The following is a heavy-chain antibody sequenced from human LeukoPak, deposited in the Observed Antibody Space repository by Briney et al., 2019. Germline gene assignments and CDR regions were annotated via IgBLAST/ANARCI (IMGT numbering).Heavy chain of an antibody. Sequence: GGSLRLSCAASGFTVSHNYMSWVRQAPGKGLEWVSIIYNDGSSYYADSVKGRFTISRDNSKNTVYLQMNSLRAEDTAVYYCARDRHYYVTSGDRSYFFDYWGQGTLVIVSS. V-gene: IGHV3-53*01. CDR3: ARDRHYYVTSGDRSYFFDY. CDR1: GFTVSHNY. J-gene: IGHJ4*02. D-gene: IGHD3-22*01. CDR2: IYNDGSS.